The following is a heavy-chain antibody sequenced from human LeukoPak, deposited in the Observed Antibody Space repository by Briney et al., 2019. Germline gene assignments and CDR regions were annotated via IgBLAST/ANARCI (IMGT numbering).Heavy chain of an antibody. V-gene: IGHV4-59*01. CDR2: IYYSGDT. CDR1: GGSINNSY. J-gene: IGHJ5*02. Sequence: SETLSLICTVSGGSINNSYWSWIRQSPGKGLEWLGYIYYSGDTNYNPSLKSRVTISVDTSKNQVSLKLRSVTAADTAVYYCARDMGEYGDYENWFDPWGQGTLVTVSS. CDR3: ARDMGEYGDYENWFDP. D-gene: IGHD4-17*01.